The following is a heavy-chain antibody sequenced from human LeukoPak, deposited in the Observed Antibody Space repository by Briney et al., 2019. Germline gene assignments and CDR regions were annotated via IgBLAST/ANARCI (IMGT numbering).Heavy chain of an antibody. J-gene: IGHJ4*02. Sequence: SETLSLTCAVYGGSFSGYYWSWIRQPPGKGLEWIGEINHSGSTNYNPSLKSRVTISVDTSKNQFSLKLSSVTAADTAVYYCAREGSMAARGFDYWGQGTLVTVSS. D-gene: IGHD6-6*01. CDR1: GGSFSGYY. CDR3: AREGSMAARGFDY. CDR2: INHSGST. V-gene: IGHV4-34*01.